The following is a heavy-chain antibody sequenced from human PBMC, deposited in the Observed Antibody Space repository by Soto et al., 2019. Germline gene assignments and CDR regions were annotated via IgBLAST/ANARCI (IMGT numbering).Heavy chain of an antibody. J-gene: IGHJ6*02. CDR2: TSYSSKWYS. CDR3: VRVGVAAGPGYYSYHAMDV. V-gene: IGHV6-1*01. CDR1: GDSVSSNTVS. Sequence: QVQLQQSGPGLVKPSQTLSLTCAISGDSVSSNTVSWNWVRQSPSRGLEWLGRTSYSSKWYSHYEVSVRCRMMINSDKSKNQFPLQLKSVTPEDTAVYVCVRVGVAAGPGYYSYHAMDVWGQGTTVTVSS. D-gene: IGHD6-13*01.